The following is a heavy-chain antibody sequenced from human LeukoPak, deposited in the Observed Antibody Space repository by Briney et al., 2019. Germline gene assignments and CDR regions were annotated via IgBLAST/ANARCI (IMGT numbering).Heavy chain of an antibody. CDR1: GFTFRSYG. Sequence: GGSLRLSCAASGFTFRSYGMHWVRQAPDKGLEWVAFIRYEGSSKYYADSVKGRFTISRDNSKNTLYLQMDSLRPEDTAVYYCARDPTGPLYYYYYYYMDVWGKGTTVTVSS. CDR3: ARDPTGPLYYYYYYYMDV. CDR2: IRYEGSSK. D-gene: IGHD1-1*01. J-gene: IGHJ6*03. V-gene: IGHV3-30*02.